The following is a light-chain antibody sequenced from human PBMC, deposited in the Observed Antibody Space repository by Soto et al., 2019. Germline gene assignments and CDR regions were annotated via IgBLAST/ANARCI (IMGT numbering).Light chain of an antibody. J-gene: IGKJ2*01. CDR2: GAS. CDR3: QQYCSSPPYT. V-gene: IGKV3-20*01. Sequence: EIVLTQSPGTLSLSPGERATLSCRASQSVSSSYLAWYQQKPGQAPRLLIYGASSSATGVPDWFSGSGSATDFTLTISRLEPEDFAVYYCQQYCSSPPYTFGQGTKLEIK. CDR1: QSVSSSY.